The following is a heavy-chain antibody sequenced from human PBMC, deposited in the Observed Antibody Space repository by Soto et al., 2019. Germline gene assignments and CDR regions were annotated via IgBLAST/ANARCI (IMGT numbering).Heavy chain of an antibody. Sequence: SETLSLTCTVSGGSIISSSYYWVWIRQPPGKGLEWIGSIYYSGSTYYNPSLKSRVTISVDTSKNQFSLKLSSVTAADTAVYYCARPWLNYYDHGMDVWGQGTTVTVSS. D-gene: IGHD5-12*01. CDR3: ARPWLNYYDHGMDV. CDR1: GGSIISSSYY. V-gene: IGHV4-39*01. CDR2: IYYSGST. J-gene: IGHJ6*02.